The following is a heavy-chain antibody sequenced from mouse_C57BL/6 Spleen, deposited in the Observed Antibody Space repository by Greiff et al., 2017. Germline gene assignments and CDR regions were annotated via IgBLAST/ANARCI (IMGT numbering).Heavy chain of an antibody. V-gene: IGHV1-82*01. CDR1: GYAFSSSW. J-gene: IGHJ1*03. CDR2: IYPGDGDT. CDR3: ASYYYGSLRDV. Sequence: VQLQQSGPELVKPGASVKISCKASGYAFSSSWMNWVKQRPGTGLEWIGRIYPGDGDTNYNGKFKGKATLTADKSSSTAYMQLSSLTSEDSAVYFCASYYYGSLRDVWGTGTTVTVSS. D-gene: IGHD1-1*01.